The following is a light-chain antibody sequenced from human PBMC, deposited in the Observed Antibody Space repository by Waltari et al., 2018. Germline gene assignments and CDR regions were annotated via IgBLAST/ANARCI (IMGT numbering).Light chain of an antibody. V-gene: IGKV3-20*01. Sequence: EIVLTQSPGTLSLSPGERAPLSCRARQSVSSSYLAWYQHKPGQAPRLLIYGASSRATGIPDRVSGSGSGTDFTLTISRLEPEDFAVYYCQQYGSSPPYTFGQGTKLEIK. CDR3: QQYGSSPPYT. CDR1: QSVSSSY. J-gene: IGKJ2*01. CDR2: GAS.